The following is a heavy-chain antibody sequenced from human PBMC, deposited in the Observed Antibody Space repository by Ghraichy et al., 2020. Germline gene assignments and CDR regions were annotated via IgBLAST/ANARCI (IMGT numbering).Heavy chain of an antibody. D-gene: IGHD3-3*01. CDR3: VRGGKGVVITYYYYYMDV. Sequence: INHSGRANYNPSLKSRVTISIDMSKNQFSLKLSSVTAADTAVYYCVRGGKGVVITYYYYYMDVWGKGTTVTVS. J-gene: IGHJ6*03. V-gene: IGHV4-34*01. CDR2: INHSGRA.